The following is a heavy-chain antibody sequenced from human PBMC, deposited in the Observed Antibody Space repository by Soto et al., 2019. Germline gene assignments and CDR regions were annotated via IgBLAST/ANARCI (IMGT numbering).Heavy chain of an antibody. CDR3: TTGIYYDILTGYHNVAY. CDR1: GFNLSHPW. Sequence: GGSLRLSCVASGFNLSHPWMTWVRQAAGKGLEWVGRIRSKTDGGTADYAAPVKGRATISRDDSKNTVYLQMNSLKTEDTAVYYCTTGIYYDILTGYHNVAYWGQGALVTVSS. D-gene: IGHD3-9*01. J-gene: IGHJ4*02. V-gene: IGHV3-15*01. CDR2: IRSKTDGGTA.